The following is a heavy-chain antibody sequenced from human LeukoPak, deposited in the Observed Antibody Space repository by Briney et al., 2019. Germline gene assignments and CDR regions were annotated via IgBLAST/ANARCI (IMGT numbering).Heavy chain of an antibody. V-gene: IGHV4-59*05. CDR3: AAEEEYSSSSLFDY. Sequence: GSLRLSCAASGFTFSSYAMSWVRQAPGKGLEWIGSIYYSGSTYYNPSLKSRVTISVDTSKNQFSLKLSSVTAADTAVYYCAAEEEYSSSSLFDYWGQGTLVTVSS. CDR2: IYYSGST. CDR1: GFTFSSYA. D-gene: IGHD6-6*01. J-gene: IGHJ4*02.